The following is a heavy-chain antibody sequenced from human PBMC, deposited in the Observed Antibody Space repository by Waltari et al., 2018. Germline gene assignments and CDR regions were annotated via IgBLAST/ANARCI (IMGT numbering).Heavy chain of an antibody. J-gene: IGHJ6*02. D-gene: IGHD3-10*01. CDR3: ARDYGSGAYYYYGMDV. CDR1: GFTFSSYS. V-gene: IGHV3-21*01. Sequence: EVQLVESGGGLVKPGGSLRLSCAASGFTFSSYSMNWVRQAPGKGLEWVPSISSSSSYIYYADSVKGRFTISRENAKNSLYLQMNSLRAEDTAVYYCARDYGSGAYYYYGMDVWGQGTTVTVSS. CDR2: ISSSSSYI.